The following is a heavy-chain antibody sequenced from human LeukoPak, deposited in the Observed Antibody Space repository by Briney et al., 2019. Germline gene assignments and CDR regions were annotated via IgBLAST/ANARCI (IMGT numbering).Heavy chain of an antibody. CDR1: GYTYTGYY. J-gene: IGHJ6*02. CDR3: ARATMVRGVIVYYYGMDV. D-gene: IGHD3-10*01. CDR2: INPKSGGT. Sequence: AASVKVSCKASGYTYTGYYMHWVRHAPGQGLELMGWINPKSGGTNYALKFQGRVTMTRDTSISTAYMELSRLRSDDTAVYYCARATMVRGVIVYYYGMDVWGQGTTVTVSS. V-gene: IGHV1-2*02.